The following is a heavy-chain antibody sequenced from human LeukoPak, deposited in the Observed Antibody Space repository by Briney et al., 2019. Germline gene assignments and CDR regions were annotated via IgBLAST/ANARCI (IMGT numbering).Heavy chain of an antibody. CDR1: GFTFSSYD. D-gene: IGHD1-26*01. CDR2: IRYVRSDK. CDR3: AKRGGSFIGYFDY. Sequence: HPGGSLRLSCAASGFTFSSYDMHWVRQAPGKGLEWVAFIRYVRSDKFYADSVKGRFTISRDNSKNTLYLQMNSLRAEDTAVYYCAKRGGSFIGYFDYWGQGALVTVSS. V-gene: IGHV3-30*02. J-gene: IGHJ4*02.